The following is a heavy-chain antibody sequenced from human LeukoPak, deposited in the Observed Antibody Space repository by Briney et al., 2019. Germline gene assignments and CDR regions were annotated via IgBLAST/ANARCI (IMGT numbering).Heavy chain of an antibody. Sequence: SETLSLTCTISGGSMSNYYWSWIRQPAGKGLEWIGRISTSGGTNYNPSLKSRVTMSVDTSKNQFSLKLSSVTAADTAVYYCAGSAHYWFDPWGQGTLVTVSS. CDR1: GGSMSNYY. J-gene: IGHJ5*02. CDR3: AGSAHYWFDP. V-gene: IGHV4-4*07. CDR2: ISTSGGT. D-gene: IGHD2-15*01.